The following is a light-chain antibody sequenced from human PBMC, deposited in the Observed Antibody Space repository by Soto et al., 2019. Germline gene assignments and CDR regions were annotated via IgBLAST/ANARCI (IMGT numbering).Light chain of an antibody. V-gene: IGKV4-1*01. Sequence: DIVMTQSPVSLAVSLGERATINCKSSQSVLYSSNNKNYLAWYQQKPGQPPKLLIYWASTRESGVPDRFSGSGSGTDFTLSISSLKAEDVAVYYCQQYYSTRTFGQGTKVEIK. J-gene: IGKJ1*01. CDR3: QQYYSTRT. CDR1: QSVLYSSNNKNY. CDR2: WAS.